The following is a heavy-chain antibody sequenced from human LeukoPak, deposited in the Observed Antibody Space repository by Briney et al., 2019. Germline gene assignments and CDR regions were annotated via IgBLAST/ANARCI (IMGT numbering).Heavy chain of an antibody. D-gene: IGHD3-3*01. CDR2: TSHDGSYK. Sequence: GRSLRLSCAASGFTFSSYAIHWVRQAPGKGLEWVALTSHDGSYKYSTDSVKGRFTISRDNSKNTLYLQMNSLRPEDTAVYYCAGHFGAWHYFDYWGQGTLVTVSS. J-gene: IGHJ4*02. CDR3: AGHFGAWHYFDY. CDR1: GFTFSSYA. V-gene: IGHV3-30*04.